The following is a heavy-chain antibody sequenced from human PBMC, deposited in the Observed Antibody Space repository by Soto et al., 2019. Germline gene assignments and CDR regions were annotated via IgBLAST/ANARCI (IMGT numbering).Heavy chain of an antibody. V-gene: IGHV4-59*13. J-gene: IGHJ4*02. CDR3: ARGNYYSSGSYTGIYY. CDR1: GGSIRSYY. CDR2: IYYTGST. D-gene: IGHD6-19*01. Sequence: SETLSLTRTVSGGSIRSYYWSWIRQPPGKGLEWIGYIYYTGSTNYNPSLKSRVTILIDSSKSQFSLKLTSVTAADTAVYYCARGNYYSSGSYTGIYYWGQGSLVTVSS.